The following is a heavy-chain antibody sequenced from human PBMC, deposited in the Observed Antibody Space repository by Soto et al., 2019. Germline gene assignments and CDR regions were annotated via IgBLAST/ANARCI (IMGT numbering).Heavy chain of an antibody. CDR3: ARCRPFSSDFDY. CDR2: LYYSGST. Sequence: QVQLQESGPGLVKPSQTLSLTCTVSGGSISSGGYYWSWIRQHPGKGLEWIGYLYYSGSTYYNPSLKSRVTISVDTSKNQFSLKLSSVTAADTAVYYCARCRPFSSDFDYWGQGTLVTVSS. J-gene: IGHJ4*02. D-gene: IGHD3-3*01. V-gene: IGHV4-31*03. CDR1: GGSISSGGYY.